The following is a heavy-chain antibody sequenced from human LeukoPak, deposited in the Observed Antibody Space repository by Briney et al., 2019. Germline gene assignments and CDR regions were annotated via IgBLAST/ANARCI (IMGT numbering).Heavy chain of an antibody. D-gene: IGHD3-22*01. Sequence: SETLSLTCAVYGGSFSGYYWSWIRQPPGKGLEWIGEINHSGSTNYNPSLKSRVTISVDTSKNQFSLKLSSVTAADTAVYYCASVQGYYDSSGYYWNWFDPWGQGTLVTVSS. J-gene: IGHJ5*02. CDR1: GGSFSGYY. CDR2: INHSGST. V-gene: IGHV4-34*01. CDR3: ASVQGYYDSSGYYWNWFDP.